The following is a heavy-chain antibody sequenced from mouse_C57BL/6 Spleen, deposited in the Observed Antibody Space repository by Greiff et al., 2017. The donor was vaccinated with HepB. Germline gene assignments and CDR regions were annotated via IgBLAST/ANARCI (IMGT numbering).Heavy chain of an antibody. J-gene: IGHJ1*03. V-gene: IGHV1-19*01. Sequence: EVKLQQSGPVLVKPGASVKMSCKASGYTFTDYYMNWVKQSHGKSLEWIGVINPYNGGTSYNQKFKGKATLTVDKSSSTAYMELNSLTSEDSAVYYCARNGNYYGSSYWYFDVWGTGTTVTVSS. CDR1: GYTFTDYY. CDR3: ARNGNYYGSSYWYFDV. D-gene: IGHD1-1*01. CDR2: INPYNGGT.